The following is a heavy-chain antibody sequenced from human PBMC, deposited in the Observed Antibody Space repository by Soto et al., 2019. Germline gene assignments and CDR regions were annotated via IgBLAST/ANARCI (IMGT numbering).Heavy chain of an antibody. CDR2: IYWGDDK. Sequence: QITLKESGPTLVKPTQTLTLTCTLSGFSLSTRGVGVGWIRQPPGKALEWLAPIYWGDDKRYSPSLKSRLTITKDISKNRVILTMTNMDPVDTATYYCAHIPRRERGEVATTVFDYWGPGTLVTVSS. CDR1: GFSLSTRGVG. CDR3: AHIPRRERGEVATTVFDY. V-gene: IGHV2-5*02. J-gene: IGHJ4*02. D-gene: IGHD5-12*01.